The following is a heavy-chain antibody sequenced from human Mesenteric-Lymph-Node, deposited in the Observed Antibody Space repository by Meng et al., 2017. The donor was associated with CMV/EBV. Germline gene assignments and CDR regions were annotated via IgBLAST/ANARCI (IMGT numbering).Heavy chain of an antibody. CDR1: GFTFDDDG. CDR3: AKRYTDNWYYFGY. CDR2: VIGSGANT. V-gene: IGHV3-23*01. D-gene: IGHD1-1*01. Sequence: GESLKISCAASGFTFDDDGMSWVRQAPGKGLEWVSSVIGSGANTYYADSVKGRFTISRDNSKNTLSLQMNSLRVEDTAIYYCAKRYTDNWYYFGYWGQGTLVTVSS. J-gene: IGHJ4*02.